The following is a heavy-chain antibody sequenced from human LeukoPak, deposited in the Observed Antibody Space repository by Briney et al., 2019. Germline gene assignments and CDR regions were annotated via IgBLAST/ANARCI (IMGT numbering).Heavy chain of an antibody. Sequence: SETLSLTCTVSGGSISSSSYYWGWIRQPPGKGLEWIGSIYYSGSTYYNPSLKSRVTISVDTSKNQFSLKLSSVTAADTAVYYCAREDYGDYGGGYSYYGTDVWGQGTTVTVSS. CDR3: AREDYGDYGGGYSYYGTDV. J-gene: IGHJ6*02. CDR2: IYYSGST. CDR1: GGSISSSSYY. D-gene: IGHD4-17*01. V-gene: IGHV4-39*07.